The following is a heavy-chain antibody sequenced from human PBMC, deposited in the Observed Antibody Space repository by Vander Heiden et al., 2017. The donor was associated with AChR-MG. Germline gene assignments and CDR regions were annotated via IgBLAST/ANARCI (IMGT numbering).Heavy chain of an antibody. CDR1: GFSLSTNGVG. CDR2: IYWNDEK. CDR3: AHILPWFGELPFES. V-gene: IGHV2-5*01. Sequence: QITLKESSPTLVKPTQTLTLTCTFSGFSLSTNGVGVGWIRQPPGKALEWLALIYWNDEKRYSPSLKNRLTISKDTSKNQVVLTMTNMDPVDTGTYDGAHILPWFGELPFESWGQGTLGTVSS. D-gene: IGHD3-10*01. J-gene: IGHJ4*02.